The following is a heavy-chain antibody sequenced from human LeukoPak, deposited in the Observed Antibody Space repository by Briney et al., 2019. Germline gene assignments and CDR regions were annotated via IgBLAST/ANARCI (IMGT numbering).Heavy chain of an antibody. V-gene: IGHV1-2*06. Sequence: ASVKVSCKASGYTFTGYYMHWVLQAPGQGLEWMGRINPNSGGTNYAQKFQGRVTMTRDTSISTAYMELSRLRSDDAAVYYCASEHLIARGAFDIWGQGTMVTVSS. CDR1: GYTFTGYY. CDR2: INPNSGGT. J-gene: IGHJ3*02. CDR3: ASEHLIARGAFDI.